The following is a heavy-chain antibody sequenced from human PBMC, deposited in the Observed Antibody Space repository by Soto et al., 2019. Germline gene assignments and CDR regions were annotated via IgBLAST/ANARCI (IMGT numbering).Heavy chain of an antibody. CDR2: IIPILGIA. CDR3: ARESFSRRGGMNDVYFRWFDP. D-gene: IGHD1-1*01. CDR1: GGTFSSYT. J-gene: IGHJ5*02. Sequence: QVQLVQSGAEVKKPGSSVKVSCKASGGTFSSYTISWVRQAPGQGLEWMGRIIPILGIANYAQKFQGRVTITADKSTSTAYMELSSLRSEDTAVYYCARESFSRRGGMNDVYFRWFDPWGQGTLVTVSS. V-gene: IGHV1-69*08.